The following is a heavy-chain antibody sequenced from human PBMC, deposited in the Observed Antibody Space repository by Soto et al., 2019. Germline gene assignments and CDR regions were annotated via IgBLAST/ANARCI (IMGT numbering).Heavy chain of an antibody. CDR3: ARHRVAAAGVEY. Sequence: PSETLSLTCPVSGGSISSYYWSWIRQPPGKGLEWIGSIYYSGSTYYNLSLKSRVTISVDTSKNQFSLKLSSVTAADTAVYYCARHRVAAAGVEYWGQGTLVTVSS. J-gene: IGHJ4*02. CDR2: IYYSGST. CDR1: GGSISSYY. D-gene: IGHD6-13*01. V-gene: IGHV4-59*05.